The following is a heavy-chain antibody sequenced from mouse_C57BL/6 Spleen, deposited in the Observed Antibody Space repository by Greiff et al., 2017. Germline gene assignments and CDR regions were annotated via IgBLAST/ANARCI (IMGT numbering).Heavy chain of an antibody. D-gene: IGHD1-1*01. CDR2: ISYDGSN. J-gene: IGHJ1*03. Sequence: ESGPGLVKPSQSLSLTCSVTGYSITSGYYWNWIRQFPGNKLEWMGYISYDGSNNYNPSLKNRISITRDTSKNQFFLKLNSVTTEDTATYYCARARGYYYGSSYDDWYFDVWGTGTTVTVSS. CDR1: GYSITSGYY. CDR3: ARARGYYYGSSYDDWYFDV. V-gene: IGHV3-6*01.